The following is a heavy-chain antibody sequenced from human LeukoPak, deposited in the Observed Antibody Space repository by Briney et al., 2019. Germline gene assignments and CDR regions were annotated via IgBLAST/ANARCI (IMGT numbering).Heavy chain of an antibody. CDR1: GLTFSSSW. CDR3: ARDLAYSRLDY. Sequence: GGSLRLSCAVSGLTFSSSWMGWVRQAPGKGLEWVASINPDGNKKYSADSVKGRFTISRDNAENSLYLQMNSLRVEDTAFYYCARDLAYSRLDYWGQGMLVTVSS. V-gene: IGHV3-7*01. CDR2: INPDGNKK. J-gene: IGHJ4*02. D-gene: IGHD5-18*01.